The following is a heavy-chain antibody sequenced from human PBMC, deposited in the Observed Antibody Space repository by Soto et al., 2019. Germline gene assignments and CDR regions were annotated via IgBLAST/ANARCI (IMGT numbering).Heavy chain of an antibody. CDR3: ARDAVRGVTRPRISGDYNWFDP. D-gene: IGHD3-10*01. J-gene: IGHJ5*02. CDR2: ISHVGGT. Sequence: SETLSLTCTVSGDSASSSWWTWIRQPPGKGLEWIGYISHVGGTNYNPSLSSRVTMSLDTSKNQFSLRLSFVTAGDTAVYYCARDAVRGVTRPRISGDYNWFDPWGQGTLVTVS. V-gene: IGHV4-59*02. CDR1: GDSASSSW.